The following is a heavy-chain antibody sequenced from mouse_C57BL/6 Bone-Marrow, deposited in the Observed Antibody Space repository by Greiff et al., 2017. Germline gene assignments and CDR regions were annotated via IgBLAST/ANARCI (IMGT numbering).Heavy chain of an antibody. J-gene: IGHJ2*01. D-gene: IGHD1-2*01. Sequence: QVQLQQPGAELVKPGASVKLSCKASGYTFTSYWMHWVKQRPRQGLEWIGMIHPNSGSTNYNEKFKSKATLTVDKSSSTAYMQLSSLTSEDSAVYYCARFHYYYFDYWGQGTTLTVSS. CDR2: IHPNSGST. CDR3: ARFHYYYFDY. CDR1: GYTFTSYW. V-gene: IGHV1-64*01.